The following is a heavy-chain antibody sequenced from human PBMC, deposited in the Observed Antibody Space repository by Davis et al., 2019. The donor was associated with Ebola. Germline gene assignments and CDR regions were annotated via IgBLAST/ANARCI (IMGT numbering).Heavy chain of an antibody. D-gene: IGHD4-17*01. CDR3: ARGSTTVTTPFDY. V-gene: IGHV3-74*01. CDR2: IKSDGSTK. CDR1: GFISSSYW. Sequence: GALKISCAASGFISSSYWMHWVRQAPGKGLVWVSRIKSDGSTKGYADSVKGRFTISRDNAKNTLYLQMNSLRAEDTAVYYCARGSTTVTTPFDYWGQGILVTVSS. J-gene: IGHJ4*02.